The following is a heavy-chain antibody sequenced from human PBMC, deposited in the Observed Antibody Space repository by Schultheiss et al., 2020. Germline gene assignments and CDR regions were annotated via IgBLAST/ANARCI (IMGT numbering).Heavy chain of an antibody. CDR3: ARVSETSNDAFDI. CDR2: IWYDGSNK. D-gene: IGHD1-26*01. CDR1: GFMFSDYG. V-gene: IGHV3-33*01. J-gene: IGHJ3*02. Sequence: GGSLRLSCAASGFMFSDYGMHWVRQAPGKGLEWVAVIWYDGSNKYHADSVKGRFTISRDNSRNTVYLQMNSLRAEDTAVYYCARVSETSNDAFDIWGQVTTVTVS.